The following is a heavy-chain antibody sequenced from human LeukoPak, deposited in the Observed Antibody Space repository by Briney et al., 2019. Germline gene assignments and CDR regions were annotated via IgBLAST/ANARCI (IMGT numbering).Heavy chain of an antibody. CDR3: AKIQDWGSPSYFDH. V-gene: IGHV3-23*01. J-gene: IGHJ4*02. CDR1: GFAFSSSV. D-gene: IGHD3-16*01. Sequence: SGGSLRLSCAASGFAFSSSVMSWVRQAPGKGLECVSVITGSGDTYYADSVKGRFSISRDTSKNTLYLQMNSLRAEDTAEYYCAKIQDWGSPSYFDHWGQGSLVTVSS. CDR2: ITGSGDT.